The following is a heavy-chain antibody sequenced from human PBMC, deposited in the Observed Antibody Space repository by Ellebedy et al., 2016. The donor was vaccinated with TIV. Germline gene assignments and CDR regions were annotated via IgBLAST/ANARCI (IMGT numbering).Heavy chain of an antibody. J-gene: IGHJ4*02. CDR1: GYSISSGYY. D-gene: IGHD2-15*01. V-gene: IGHV4-38-2*02. CDR2: IYHSGST. CDR3: ARFYGHCSGGSCYAYYFDY. Sequence: SETLSLTXTVSGYSISSGYYWGWIRQPPGKGLEWIGSIYHSGSTYYNPSLKSRVTISVDTSKNQFSLKLSSVTAADTAVYYCARFYGHCSGGSCYAYYFDYWGQGTLVTVSS.